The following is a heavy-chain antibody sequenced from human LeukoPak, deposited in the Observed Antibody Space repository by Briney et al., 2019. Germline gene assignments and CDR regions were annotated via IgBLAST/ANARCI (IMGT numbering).Heavy chain of an antibody. D-gene: IGHD2-21*01. CDR2: INPNSGGT. Sequence: ASVKVSCKASGYTFTDYYMHWVRQAPGQGLEWMGWINPNSGGTNYAQKFQGRVTMTSDTSISTTYMELSRLRSDDTAAYYCARGGNPIFYYYIDVWGKGTTVTISS. CDR1: GYTFTDYY. V-gene: IGHV1-2*02. J-gene: IGHJ6*03. CDR3: ARGGNPIFYYYIDV.